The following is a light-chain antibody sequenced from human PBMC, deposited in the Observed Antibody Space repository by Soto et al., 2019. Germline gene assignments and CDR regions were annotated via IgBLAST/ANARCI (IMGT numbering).Light chain of an antibody. V-gene: IGKV3-11*01. CDR1: QSVSGY. J-gene: IGKJ5*01. Sequence: EIVLTQSPGTLSLSPGDRATLSCWASQSVSGYLAWYQQKLGQPPRLLIYDAFNRAAGIPARFSGSGSGTDFTLTISSLETEDFAIYYCQHRSDWTITFGQGTRLEIK. CDR3: QHRSDWTIT. CDR2: DAF.